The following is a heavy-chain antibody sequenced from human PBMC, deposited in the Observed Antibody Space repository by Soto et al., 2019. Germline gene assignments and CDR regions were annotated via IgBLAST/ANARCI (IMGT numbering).Heavy chain of an antibody. V-gene: IGHV3-23*01. CDR3: AKCYGWFGELLYSTAGWFDP. J-gene: IGHJ5*02. CDR2: ISGSGGST. Sequence: GGSLRLSCAASGFTFSSYAMSWVRQAPGKGLEWVSAISGSGGSTYYADSVKGRFTISRDNSKNPLYLQMNSLRAEDTAVYYCAKCYGWFGELLYSTAGWFDPWGQGTLVTVSS. CDR1: GFTFSSYA. D-gene: IGHD3-10*01.